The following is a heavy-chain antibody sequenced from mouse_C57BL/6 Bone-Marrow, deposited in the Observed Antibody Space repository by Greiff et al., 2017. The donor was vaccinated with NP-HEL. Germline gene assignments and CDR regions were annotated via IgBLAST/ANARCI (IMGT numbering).Heavy chain of an antibody. J-gene: IGHJ1*03. V-gene: IGHV5-16*01. CDR1: GFTFSDYY. CDR3: ARGPRTTVVPYYWYFDV. Sequence: EVQVVESEGGLVQPGSSMKLSCTASGFTFSDYYMAWVRQVPEKGLEWVANINYDGSSTYYLDSLKSRFIISRDNAKNILYLQMSSLKSEDTATYYCARGPRTTVVPYYWYFDVWGTGTTVTVSS. D-gene: IGHD1-1*01. CDR2: INYDGSST.